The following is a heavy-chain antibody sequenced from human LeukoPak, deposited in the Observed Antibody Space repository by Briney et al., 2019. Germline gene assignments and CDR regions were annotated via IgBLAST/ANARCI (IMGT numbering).Heavy chain of an antibody. J-gene: IGHJ4*02. CDR2: INPNSGGT. CDR1: GYTFTSYY. D-gene: IGHD3-22*01. CDR3: ARPAPTYYYDSSGYSGFDY. V-gene: IGHV1-2*02. Sequence: ASVKVSCKASGYTFTSYYMHWVRQAPGQGLEWMGWINPNSGGTNYAQKFQGRVTMTRDTSISTAYMELSRLRSDDTAVYYCARPAPTYYYDSSGYSGFDYWGQGTLVTVSS.